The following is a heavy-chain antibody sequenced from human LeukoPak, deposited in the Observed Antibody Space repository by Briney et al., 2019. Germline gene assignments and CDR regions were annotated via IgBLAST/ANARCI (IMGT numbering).Heavy chain of an antibody. Sequence: ASVKVSCKVSGYMLSELSMHWVRQAPGQGLEWMGWMNPNSGNSGFAQKFQGRVIMTRNTSIATAYMEVTNLRFDDTAVYYCVDPDRWGQGTLVTVSS. CDR3: VDPDR. J-gene: IGHJ1*01. CDR2: MNPNSGNS. D-gene: IGHD3-22*01. CDR1: GYMLSELS. V-gene: IGHV1-8*02.